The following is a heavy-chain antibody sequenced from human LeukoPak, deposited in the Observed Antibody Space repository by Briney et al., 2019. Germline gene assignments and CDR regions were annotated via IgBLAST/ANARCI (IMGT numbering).Heavy chain of an antibody. CDR3: AKYGFFGVVEKGFDY. CDR1: GFTFRSYA. Sequence: GGSLRLSCPASGFTFRSYAMSGVRQAPGKGLEGVSAISGSGGSTYYADSVKGRFTISRDNSKTTLYLQMNSLRAEDTAVYYCAKYGFFGVVEKGFDYWGQGTLVTVSS. D-gene: IGHD3-3*01. CDR2: ISGSGGST. J-gene: IGHJ4*02. V-gene: IGHV3-23*01.